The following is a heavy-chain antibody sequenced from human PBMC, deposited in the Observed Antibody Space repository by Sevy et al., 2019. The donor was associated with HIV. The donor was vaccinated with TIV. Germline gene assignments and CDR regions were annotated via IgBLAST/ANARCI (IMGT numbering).Heavy chain of an antibody. D-gene: IGHD3-10*01. CDR3: AKDGGPYGSGSYFDY. V-gene: IGHV3-9*01. J-gene: IGHJ4*02. CDR2: ISWNCGSI. Sequence: GGSLRLSCAASGFTFDDYAMHWVRQAPGKGLEWVSGISWNCGSIGYADSVKGRFTISRDNAKNSLYLQMNSLRAEDTALYYCAKDGGPYGSGSYFDYWGQGTLVTVSS. CDR1: GFTFDDYA.